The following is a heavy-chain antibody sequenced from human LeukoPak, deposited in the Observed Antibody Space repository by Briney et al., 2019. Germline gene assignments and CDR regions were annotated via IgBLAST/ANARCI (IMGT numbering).Heavy chain of an antibody. CDR2: ISSSGSTI. CDR1: GFTFSDYY. Sequence: PGGSLILSCAASGFTFSDYYMSWIRQAPGKGLEWVSYISSSGSTIYYADSVKGRFTISRDNAKNSLYLQMNSLRAEDTAVYYCARGPSTSIPAAGTHPEGGYWGQGTVVTVSS. J-gene: IGHJ4*02. D-gene: IGHD6-13*01. V-gene: IGHV3-11*01. CDR3: ARGPSTSIPAAGTHPEGGY.